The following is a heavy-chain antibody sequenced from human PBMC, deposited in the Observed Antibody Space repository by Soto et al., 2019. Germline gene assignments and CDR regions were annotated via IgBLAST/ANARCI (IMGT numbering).Heavy chain of an antibody. D-gene: IGHD1-1*01. CDR3: VKGVRGTGSRFYGMDV. J-gene: IGHJ6*02. CDR1: GFTFSTCA. V-gene: IGHV3-64D*08. CDR2: ISSKGGTT. Sequence: GGSLRLSCSASGFTFSTCAMHWVRQAPGKGLEYVSPISSKGGTTYYADSVKGRFTISRDNSKNTLYLQMSSLRPEDTAVYYCVKGVRGTGSRFYGMDVWGQGTTVTVSS.